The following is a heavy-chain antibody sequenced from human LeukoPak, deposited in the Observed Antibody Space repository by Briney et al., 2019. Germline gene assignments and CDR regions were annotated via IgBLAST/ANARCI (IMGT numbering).Heavy chain of an antibody. CDR3: AKGLTVFGVVDL. Sequence: GGSLRLSCAASGFAFSSYGMHWVRQAPGKGLEWVAVISYDGGNSHYADSVKGRFTISRDNSKSTLYLQMHGLETEDTAVYYCAKGLTVFGVVDLWGQGTLVTVSS. V-gene: IGHV3-30*18. D-gene: IGHD3-3*01. CDR2: ISYDGGNS. J-gene: IGHJ5*02. CDR1: GFAFSSYG.